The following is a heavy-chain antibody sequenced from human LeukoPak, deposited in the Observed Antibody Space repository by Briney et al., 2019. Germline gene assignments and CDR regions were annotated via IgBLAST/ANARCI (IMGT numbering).Heavy chain of an antibody. V-gene: IGHV3-48*04. CDR3: GKEVAGVDTSWLHAFEV. J-gene: IGHJ3*01. CDR1: RFTCSTYA. Sequence: GGSLRLSCAVYRFTCSTYAMNWVRQAPGKGLEWVSYISSSRGNAIYYADSVRGRFTISRDDAKNSLFLQMHSLRVEDTAVYYCGKEVAGVDTSWLHAFEVWGQGTMVTVSS. D-gene: IGHD2-2*01. CDR2: ISSSRGNAI.